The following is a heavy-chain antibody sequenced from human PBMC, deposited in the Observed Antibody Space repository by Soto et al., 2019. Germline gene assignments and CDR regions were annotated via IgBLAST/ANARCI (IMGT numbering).Heavy chain of an antibody. CDR3: AKGRRWELTVYFDY. J-gene: IGHJ4*02. V-gene: IGHV3-30*18. CDR1: GFTFITYG. D-gene: IGHD1-26*01. Sequence: PGWSLRLSCGASGFTFITYGMHWVRQSPGKGLEWVAVISYDGSNKYYADSVKGRFTISRDNSKNTLYLQMNSLRAEDTAVYYCAKGRRWELTVYFDYWGQGTLVTVSS. CDR2: ISYDGSNK.